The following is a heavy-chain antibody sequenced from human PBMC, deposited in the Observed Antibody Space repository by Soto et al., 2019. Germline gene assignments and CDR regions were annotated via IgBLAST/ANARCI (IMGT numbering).Heavy chain of an antibody. V-gene: IGHV4-30-4*01. CDR1: GCSISSGDYY. Sequence: ASETLSLTCTFSGCSISSGDYYWSWIRQPPGKGLEWIGYIYYSGSTYYNPSLKSRVTISVDTSKNQFSLKLSSVTAADTAVYYCARVPRSGAAAVTYYWGQGTLVTVSS. CDR2: IYYSGST. J-gene: IGHJ4*02. CDR3: ARVPRSGAAAVTYY. D-gene: IGHD6-13*01.